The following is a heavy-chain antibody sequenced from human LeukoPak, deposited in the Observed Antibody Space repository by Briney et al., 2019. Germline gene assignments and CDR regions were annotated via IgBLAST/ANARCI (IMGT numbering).Heavy chain of an antibody. D-gene: IGHD1-7*01. Sequence: SETLSLTCTVSGGSISSGSYYWSWIRQPPGKGLEWIGYIYYSGSTNYNPSLKSRVTISVDTSKNQFSLKLSSVTAADTAVYYCARGSAGTTPDYWGQGTLVTVSS. CDR2: IYYSGST. J-gene: IGHJ4*02. V-gene: IGHV4-61*01. CDR3: ARGSAGTTPDY. CDR1: GGSISSGSYY.